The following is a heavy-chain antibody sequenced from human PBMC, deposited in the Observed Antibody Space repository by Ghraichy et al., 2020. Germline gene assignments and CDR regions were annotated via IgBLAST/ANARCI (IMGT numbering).Heavy chain of an antibody. V-gene: IGHV4-59*01. Sequence: SETLSLTCTVSGGSISRYYWNWIRQPPGKGLEWIGNMYYTGSTNYNPSLKSRVTISIDTSKNQFSLKLRSVTAADTAVYYCARGVAARLIDQAFDYWGRGTLVTVSS. D-gene: IGHD6-6*01. CDR1: GGSISRYY. J-gene: IGHJ4*02. CDR3: ARGVAARLIDQAFDY. CDR2: MYYTGST.